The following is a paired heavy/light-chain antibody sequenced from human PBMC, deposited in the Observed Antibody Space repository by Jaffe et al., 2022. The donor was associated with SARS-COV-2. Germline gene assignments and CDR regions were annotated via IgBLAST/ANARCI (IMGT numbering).Light chain of an antibody. V-gene: IGLV1-40*01. Sequence: QSVLTQPPSVSGAPGQRVTISCTGSSSNIGAGYDVHWYQQLPGTAPKLLIYGNSNRPSGVPDRFSGSKSGTSASLAISGLQAEDEADYYCQSYDSSLFVVFGGGTKLTVL. CDR3: QSYDSSLFVV. CDR2: GNS. J-gene: IGLJ2*01. CDR1: SSNIGAGYD.
Heavy chain of an antibody. J-gene: IGHJ3*02. CDR1: GFTFDDYT. CDR3: AKEGRMGQGHDAFDI. Sequence: EVQLVESGGVVVQPGGSLRLSCAASGFTFDDYTMHWVRQAPGKGLEWVSLISWDGGSTYYADSVKGRFTISRDNSKNSLYLQMNSLRTEDTALYYCAKEGRMGQGHDAFDIWGQGTMVTVSS. CDR2: ISWDGGST. D-gene: IGHD1-26*01. V-gene: IGHV3-43*01.